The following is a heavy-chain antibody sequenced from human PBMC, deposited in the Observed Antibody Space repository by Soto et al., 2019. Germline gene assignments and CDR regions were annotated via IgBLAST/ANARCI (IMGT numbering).Heavy chain of an antibody. Sequence: AASVKVSCKASGYTFTGYYMHWVRQAPGQGLEWMGWINPNSGGTNYAQKFQGWVTMTRDTSISTAYMELSRLRSDDTAVYYCARGSTSGWYYVYNWFDPWGQGTLVTVSS. CDR2: INPNSGGT. D-gene: IGHD6-19*01. CDR1: GYTFTGYY. CDR3: ARGSTSGWYYVYNWFDP. V-gene: IGHV1-2*04. J-gene: IGHJ5*02.